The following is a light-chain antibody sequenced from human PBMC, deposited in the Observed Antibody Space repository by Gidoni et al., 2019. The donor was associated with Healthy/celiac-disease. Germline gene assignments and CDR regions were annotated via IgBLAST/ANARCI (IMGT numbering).Light chain of an antibody. CDR1: QSVSSY. J-gene: IGKJ3*01. V-gene: IGKV3-11*01. CDR3: QQRSNWPLI. CDR2: DAS. Sequence: EIVLTQSPATLSLSPGERATLACRASQSVSSYLACYQQKPGQAPRLLIYDASNRATGIPARFSGSGSGTDFTLTSSSLEPEDFAVYYCQQRSNWPLIFGPGTKVDIK.